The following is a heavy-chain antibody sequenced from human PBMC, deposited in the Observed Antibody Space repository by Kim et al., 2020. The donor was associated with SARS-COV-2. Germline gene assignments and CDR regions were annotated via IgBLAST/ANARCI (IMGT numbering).Heavy chain of an antibody. V-gene: IGHV1-46*01. CDR2: INPSIGTT. Sequence: ASVKVSCKASGYTFTTYYIHWVRQAPGQGLEWMGIINPSIGTTGYAQMFQGRVTMTRDTSTSTVYMELSSLRSEDTAMYFCARAHLPGVRDPTDYWGQGTLVTVSS. J-gene: IGHJ4*02. CDR3: ARAHLPGVRDPTDY. CDR1: GYTFTTYY. D-gene: IGHD3-10*01.